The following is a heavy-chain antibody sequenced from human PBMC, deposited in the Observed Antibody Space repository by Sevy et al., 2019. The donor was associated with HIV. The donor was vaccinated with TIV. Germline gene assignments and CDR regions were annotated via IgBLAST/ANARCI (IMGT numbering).Heavy chain of an antibody. Sequence: GGSLRLSCAASGFTFSSYAMHWVRQAPGKGLEWVAVISYDGSNKYYAHSVKGRFTISRDNSKNTLYLQMNSLRAEDTAVYYCARPFTIFGVVIHWYYFDYWGQGTLVTVSS. CDR1: GFTFSSYA. CDR2: ISYDGSNK. V-gene: IGHV3-30-3*01. D-gene: IGHD3-3*01. CDR3: ARPFTIFGVVIHWYYFDY. J-gene: IGHJ4*02.